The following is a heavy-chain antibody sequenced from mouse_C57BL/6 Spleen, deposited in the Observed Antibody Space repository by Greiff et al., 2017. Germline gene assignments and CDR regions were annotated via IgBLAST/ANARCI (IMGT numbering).Heavy chain of an antibody. D-gene: IGHD2-3*01. CDR3: ARGGMGIYDGYYFDY. CDR1: GYSITSGYY. J-gene: IGHJ2*01. V-gene: IGHV3-6*01. Sequence: EVQLVESGPGLVKPSQSLSLTCSVTGYSITSGYYWNWIRQFPGNKLEWMGYISYDGSNNYNPSLKNRISITRDTSKNQFFLKLNSVTTEDTATYYCARGGMGIYDGYYFDYWGQGTTLTVSS. CDR2: ISYDGSN.